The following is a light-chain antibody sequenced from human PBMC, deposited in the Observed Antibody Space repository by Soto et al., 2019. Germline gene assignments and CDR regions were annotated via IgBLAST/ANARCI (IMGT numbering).Light chain of an antibody. CDR2: WAS. CDR3: QQYYSSPQT. J-gene: IGKJ1*01. Sequence: DIVMTQSPDSLAVSLGERATIDCKSSQRIFYNPNSKYYLAWYQQKPGQPPKLLIYWASTRKSGVPDRFSGSGSGTDFTLTINSLQAEDVAVYYCQQYYSSPQTFGQGTRVEIK. CDR1: QRIFYNPNSKYY. V-gene: IGKV4-1*01.